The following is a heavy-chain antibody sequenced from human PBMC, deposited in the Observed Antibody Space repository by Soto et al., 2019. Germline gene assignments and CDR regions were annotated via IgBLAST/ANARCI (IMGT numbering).Heavy chain of an antibody. CDR2: ISGSGGST. D-gene: IGHD3-22*01. Sequence: GGSLRLSCAASGFTFSSYAMSWVRQAPGKGLEWVSAISGSGGSTYYADSVKGRFTISRDNSKNTLYLQMNSLRAEDTAVYYCANIWSLGYYDSSGYFPRYGYWGQGTLVTVSS. J-gene: IGHJ4*02. V-gene: IGHV3-23*01. CDR1: GFTFSSYA. CDR3: ANIWSLGYYDSSGYFPRYGY.